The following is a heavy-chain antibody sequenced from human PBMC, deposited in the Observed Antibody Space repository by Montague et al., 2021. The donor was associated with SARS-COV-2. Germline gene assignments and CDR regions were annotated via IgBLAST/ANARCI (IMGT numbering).Heavy chain of an antibody. CDR3: ARTPTRPLSLDS. J-gene: IGHJ4*02. D-gene: IGHD6-6*01. CDR2: VTTSGTT. CDR1: GGSITGFS. Sequence: SETLSLTCAVAGGSITGFSWSWVRQPAGKGLEWIGRVTTSGTTNXKPSLRSRVTMSVDTSKNQFSPNLNSVTAADTAIYYCARTPTRPLSLDSWGQGTLVTVSS. V-gene: IGHV4-4*07.